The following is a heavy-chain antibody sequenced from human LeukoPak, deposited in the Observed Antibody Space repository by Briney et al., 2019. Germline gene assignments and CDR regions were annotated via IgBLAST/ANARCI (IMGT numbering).Heavy chain of an antibody. CDR2: INHSGST. D-gene: IGHD6-13*01. V-gene: IGHV4-34*01. J-gene: IGHJ4*02. Sequence: SETLSLTCAVYGGSFSGYYWSWIRQPPGKGLEWIGEINHSGSTNYNPSLKSRVTISVDTSKNQFSLKLSSVTAADTAVYYCARGRPILTGYSSSWYNYWGQGTLVTVSS. CDR3: ARGRPILTGYSSSWYNY. CDR1: GGSFSGYY.